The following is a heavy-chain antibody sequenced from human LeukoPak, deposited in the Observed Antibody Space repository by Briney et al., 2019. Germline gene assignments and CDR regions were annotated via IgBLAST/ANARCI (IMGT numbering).Heavy chain of an antibody. J-gene: IGHJ4*02. Sequence: GGSLRLSCAASGFTFSSYGMHWVRQAPGKGLEWVTFIHYDGSDYKDYADSVKGRFTVSRDSSKNTLYLQMNSLKTEDTAVYYCTTGRSGWGQGTLVTVSS. V-gene: IGHV3-30*02. CDR1: GFTFSSYG. D-gene: IGHD3-10*01. CDR2: IHYDGSDYK. CDR3: TTGRSG.